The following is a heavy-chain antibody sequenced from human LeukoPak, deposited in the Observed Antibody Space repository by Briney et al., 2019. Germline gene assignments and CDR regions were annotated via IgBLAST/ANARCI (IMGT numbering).Heavy chain of an antibody. V-gene: IGHV1-69*04. CDR1: GGTFSSYA. Sequence: ASVKVSCKASGGTFSSYAISWVRQAPGQGLEWMGRIIPILGIANYAQKFQGRVTITADESTSTAYMELSSLRSEDTAVYYCARGYCSSTSCSGLFDYWGQGTLVTVSS. CDR3: ARGYCSSTSCSGLFDY. CDR2: IIPILGIA. J-gene: IGHJ4*02. D-gene: IGHD2-2*01.